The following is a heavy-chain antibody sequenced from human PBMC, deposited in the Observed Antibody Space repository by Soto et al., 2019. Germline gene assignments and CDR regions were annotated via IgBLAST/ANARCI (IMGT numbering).Heavy chain of an antibody. J-gene: IGHJ4*02. Sequence: PSETLSLTCTVSGGSISSGNYYWSWIRQPPGKDLEWIGFISYSGTTHYSASLRSRVSISVDTSKNQFSLDLSSVTAADTAVYYCATMGTPVTGLYYFDYWGQGTLVTVSS. CDR3: ATMGTPVTGLYYFDY. V-gene: IGHV4-30-4*01. D-gene: IGHD4-17*01. CDR1: GGSISSGNYY. CDR2: ISYSGTT.